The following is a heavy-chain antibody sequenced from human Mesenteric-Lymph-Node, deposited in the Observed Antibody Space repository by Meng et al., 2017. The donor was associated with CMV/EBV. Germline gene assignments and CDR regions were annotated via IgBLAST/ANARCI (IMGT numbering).Heavy chain of an antibody. J-gene: IGHJ6*02. CDR1: GFTFSDYA. CDR2: ISFDGSIK. V-gene: IGHV3-30-3*01. D-gene: IGHD1-26*01. Sequence: GGSLRLSCVASGFTFSDYAMHWVRQAPGKGLEWVAIISFDGSIKYYADSVKGRFTISRDNSKNTLLLQMNSLRVEDTAVYYCARYSGNFYYHGMDVWDLGTTVTVSS. CDR3: ARYSGNFYYHGMDV.